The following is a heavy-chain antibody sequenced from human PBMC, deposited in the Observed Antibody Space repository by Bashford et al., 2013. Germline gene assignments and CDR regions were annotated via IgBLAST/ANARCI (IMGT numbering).Heavy chain of an antibody. CDR1: GFTFNNYG. CDR3: ARDTVAMQGSYYWYFDL. Sequence: GGSLRLSCAASGFTFNNYGIHWVRQAPGKGLEWVAMIWYDGSQKYSADSVKGRFTISRDNSKNTVDLQMDSLRGDDTAVYYCARDTVAMQGSYYWYFDLWGRWRPRSPSPQ. V-gene: IGHV3-33*01. D-gene: IGHD4-11*01. J-gene: IGHJ2*01. CDR2: IWYDGSQK.